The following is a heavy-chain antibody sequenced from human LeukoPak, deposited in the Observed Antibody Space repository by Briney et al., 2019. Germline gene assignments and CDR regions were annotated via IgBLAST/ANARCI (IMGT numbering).Heavy chain of an antibody. V-gene: IGHV3-23*01. Sequence: GGSLRLSCAASGFTFSSYAMSWVRQAPGKGLEWVSAISGSGGSTYYADSVKGRFTISRDNSKNTLYLQMNSLRAEDMAVYYCAKDVGGSYRRFDYWGQGTLVTVSS. D-gene: IGHD1-26*01. J-gene: IGHJ4*02. CDR3: AKDVGGSYRRFDY. CDR1: GFTFSSYA. CDR2: ISGSGGST.